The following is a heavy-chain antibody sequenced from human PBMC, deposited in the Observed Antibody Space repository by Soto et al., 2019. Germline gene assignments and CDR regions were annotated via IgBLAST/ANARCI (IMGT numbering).Heavy chain of an antibody. D-gene: IGHD3-3*01. J-gene: IGHJ3*01. Sequence: QLQLQESGPGLVKPSETLSLTCTVSGGSISSSSYYWGWIRQPPGKGLDCIGSIHYSGTTYYNPSRKSPATISVDTSKNRFSLKLSSVTAADTAVDYCARQRGDFWSGYTPHYAFDLWGRGTMVTVSS. CDR2: IHYSGTT. CDR3: ARQRGDFWSGYTPHYAFDL. CDR1: GGSISSSSYY. V-gene: IGHV4-39*01.